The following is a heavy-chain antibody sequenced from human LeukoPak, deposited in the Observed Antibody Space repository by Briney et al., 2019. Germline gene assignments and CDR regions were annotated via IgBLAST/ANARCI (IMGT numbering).Heavy chain of an antibody. CDR2: INPSGGST. V-gene: IGHV1-46*01. CDR1: GYTSTSYY. J-gene: IGHJ6*02. CDR3: ARDPPLGMDV. Sequence: ASVKVSCKASGYTSTSYYMHWVRQAPGQGLEWMGIINPSGGSTSYAQKFPGRVTMTRDTSTSTVYMELSSLRSEDTAVYYCARDPPLGMDVWGQGTTVTVSS.